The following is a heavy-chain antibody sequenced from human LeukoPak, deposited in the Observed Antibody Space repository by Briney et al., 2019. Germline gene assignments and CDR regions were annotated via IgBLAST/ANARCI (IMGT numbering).Heavy chain of an antibody. D-gene: IGHD2-21*02. V-gene: IGHV3-30*18. CDR3: AKDYCGGDCYPDY. CDR1: GFTFSSYG. J-gene: IGHJ4*02. Sequence: GGSLRLSCAASGFTFSSYGMHWVRQAPGKGLEWVAVISYDGSNKYYADSVKGRFTISRDNSKNTLYLQMNSLRAEDTAVYYCAKDYCGGDCYPDYWGQGTLVTVSS. CDR2: ISYDGSNK.